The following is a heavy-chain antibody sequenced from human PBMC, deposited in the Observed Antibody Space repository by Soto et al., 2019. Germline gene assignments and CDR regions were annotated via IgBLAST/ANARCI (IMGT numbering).Heavy chain of an antibody. CDR2: IKTDASEK. Sequence: GGSLRLSCEASGFTLGSYWMSWVRQAPGKGLEWLATIKTDASEKKYVDSVKGRFTMSRDNAKNSLYLQVNSLRAEDTAVYYCARGYEVVAAHFDYWGQGTLVTVSS. V-gene: IGHV3-7*01. J-gene: IGHJ4*02. CDR3: ARGYEVVAAHFDY. CDR1: GFTLGSYW. D-gene: IGHD2-15*01.